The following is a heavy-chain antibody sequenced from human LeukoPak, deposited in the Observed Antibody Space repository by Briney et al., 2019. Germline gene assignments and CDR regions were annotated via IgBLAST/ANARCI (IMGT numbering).Heavy chain of an antibody. CDR1: GFTFSSYW. Sequence: GGSLRLSCAASGFTFSSYWMHWVRQAPGKGLVWVSRINSDGSSTVYADSVKGRFTISRDNAKNTLYLQMNSLRAEDTAVYYCARAYYDYVWGSYRYYFDYWGQGTLVTVSS. CDR3: ARAYYDYVWGSYRYYFDY. CDR2: INSDGSST. J-gene: IGHJ4*02. D-gene: IGHD3-16*02. V-gene: IGHV3-74*01.